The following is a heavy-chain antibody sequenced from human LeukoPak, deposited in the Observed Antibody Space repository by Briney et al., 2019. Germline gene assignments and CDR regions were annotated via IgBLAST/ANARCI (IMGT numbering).Heavy chain of an antibody. CDR2: INPNSGGT. D-gene: IGHD1-20*01. Sequence: ASVKVSCKASGYTFTGYYMHWVRQAPGQGLEWMGWINPNSGGTNYAQKFQGRVTMTRDTSIGTAYMELSRLRSDDTAVYYCAREDNWNGGAFDIWGQGTMVTVSS. CDR3: AREDNWNGGAFDI. CDR1: GYTFTGYY. V-gene: IGHV1-2*02. J-gene: IGHJ3*02.